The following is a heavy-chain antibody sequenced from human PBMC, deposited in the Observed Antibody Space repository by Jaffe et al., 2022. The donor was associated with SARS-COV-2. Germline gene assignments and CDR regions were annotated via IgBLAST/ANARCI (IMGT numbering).Heavy chain of an antibody. CDR1: GYSFTSYW. V-gene: IGHV5-51*01. CDR2: IYPGDSYT. CDR3: ARGEYCSGGSCYPYPGNAFDI. D-gene: IGHD2-15*01. Sequence: EVQLVQSGAGVKKPGESLKISCQGSGYSFTSYWIGWVRQMPGIGLEWMGIIYPGDSYTTYSPSFQGQVTISADKSISTAYLQWSSLKASDTAMYYCARGEYCSGGSCYPYPGNAFDIWGQGTMVTVSS. J-gene: IGHJ3*02.